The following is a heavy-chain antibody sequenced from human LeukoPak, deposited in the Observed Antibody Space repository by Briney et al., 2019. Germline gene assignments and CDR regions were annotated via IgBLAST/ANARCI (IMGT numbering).Heavy chain of an antibody. CDR1: GFTFSNYA. D-gene: IGHD2/OR15-2a*01. J-gene: IGHJ4*02. V-gene: IGHV3-23*01. Sequence: PGGSLRLSCAASGFTFSNYAMSWVRQAPGKGLEWVSAISGSGGTTFYADSVKGRFTISRDNSKNTLPLQMNSLRAEDTAEYYCANRPNRNSFENWRQGTLVTVSS. CDR3: ANRPNRNSFEN. CDR2: ISGSGGTT.